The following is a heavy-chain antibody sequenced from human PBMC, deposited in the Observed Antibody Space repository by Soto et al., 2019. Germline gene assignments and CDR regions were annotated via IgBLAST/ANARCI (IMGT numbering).Heavy chain of an antibody. CDR3: ARDPYQSNTWAWFDP. CDR1: GGTFSSYA. CDR2: IIPIFGTA. J-gene: IGHJ5*02. Sequence: ASVKVSCKASGGTFSSYAISWVRQAPGQGLEWMGGIIPIFGTANYAQKFQGRVTITADESTSTAYMELSSLRSEDTAVYYCARDPYQSNTWAWFDPWGQGTLVTVSS. D-gene: IGHD2-2*01. V-gene: IGHV1-69*13.